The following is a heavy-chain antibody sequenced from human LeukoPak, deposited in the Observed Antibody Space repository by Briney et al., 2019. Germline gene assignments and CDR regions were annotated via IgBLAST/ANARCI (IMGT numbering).Heavy chain of an antibody. D-gene: IGHD6-13*01. Sequence: SETLSLTCAVYGGSFSGYYWSWIRQPPGKGLEWSGEINHSGSTNYNPSLKSRVTISVDTSKNQFSLKLSSVTAADTAVYYCARGQPPIDWGQGTLVTVSS. J-gene: IGHJ4*02. CDR2: INHSGST. CDR1: GGSFSGYY. V-gene: IGHV4-34*01. CDR3: ARGQPPID.